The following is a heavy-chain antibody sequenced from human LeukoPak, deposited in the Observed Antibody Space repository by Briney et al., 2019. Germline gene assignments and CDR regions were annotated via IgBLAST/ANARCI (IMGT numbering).Heavy chain of an antibody. V-gene: IGHV3-7*03. CDR3: ADYYGPGSYYPSGY. D-gene: IGHD3-10*01. J-gene: IGHJ4*02. CDR2: IKQDGSEK. CDR1: GFTFSSYW. Sequence: PGGSLTLSCAASGFTFSSYWMSWVRQAPGKGLEWVANIKQDGSEKYYVDSVKGRFTISRENAKNSLYLQMNSMRAEDTAVYYCADYYGPGSYYPSGYWGQGTLVTVSS.